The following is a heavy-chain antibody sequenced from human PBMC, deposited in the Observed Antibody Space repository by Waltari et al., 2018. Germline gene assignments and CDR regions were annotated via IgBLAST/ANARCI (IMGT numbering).Heavy chain of an antibody. CDR2: IKQDASEK. Sequence: EVQLVESGGGLVQPGGSLRLSCAASGCTFNNYWMTWVRQAPGKGLEWVANIKQDASEKYYVDSVKGRFTISRDNTKNSLYLQMNSLRAEDTAVYYCAASVGVAPNYWGHGTLVTVSS. D-gene: IGHD6-19*01. V-gene: IGHV3-7*01. CDR3: AASVGVAPNY. J-gene: IGHJ4*01. CDR1: GCTFNNYW.